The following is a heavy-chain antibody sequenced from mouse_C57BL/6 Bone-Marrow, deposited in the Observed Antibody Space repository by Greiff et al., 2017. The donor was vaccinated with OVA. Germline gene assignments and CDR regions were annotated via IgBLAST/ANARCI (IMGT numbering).Heavy chain of an antibody. Sequence: EVQLVESGGGLVQPGGSLKLSCAASGFTFSDYYMYWVRQTPEQRLEWVAYISNGGGSTYYPDTVKGRFTISRDNAKNTLYLQMSRLKSEDTAMYYCARHDTTWDYWGQGTTLTVSS. CDR1: GFTFSDYY. CDR2: ISNGGGST. J-gene: IGHJ2*01. V-gene: IGHV5-12*01. CDR3: ARHDTTWDY. D-gene: IGHD1-1*01.